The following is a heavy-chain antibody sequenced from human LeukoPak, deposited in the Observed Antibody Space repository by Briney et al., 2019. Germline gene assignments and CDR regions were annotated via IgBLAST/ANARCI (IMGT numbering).Heavy chain of an antibody. CDR3: ARSSSFSYYDFWSGYYPDAFDI. CDR2: ISSSSSYI. D-gene: IGHD3-3*01. Sequence: GGSLRLSCAASGFTFSSYSMNWVRQAPGKGLEWVSSISSSSSYIYYADSVKGRFTISRDNAKNSLYLQMNSLRAEDTAVYYCARSSSFSYYDFWSGYYPDAFDIWGQGTMVTVSS. V-gene: IGHV3-21*04. CDR1: GFTFSSYS. J-gene: IGHJ3*02.